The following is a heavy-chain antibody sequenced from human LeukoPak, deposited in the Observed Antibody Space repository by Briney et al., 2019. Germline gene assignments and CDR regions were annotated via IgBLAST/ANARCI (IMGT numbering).Heavy chain of an antibody. CDR3: ARSQWLGEGGDYFDY. CDR1: GFTFSSYG. J-gene: IGHJ4*02. V-gene: IGHV3-33*01. CDR2: IWYDGSNK. D-gene: IGHD6-19*01. Sequence: GGSLRLSCAASGFTFSSYGMHWIRQAPGKGLEWVAVIWYDGSNKYYADSVKGRFTISRDNSKNTLYLQMNSLRAEDTAVYYCARSQWLGEGGDYFDYWGQGTLVTVSS.